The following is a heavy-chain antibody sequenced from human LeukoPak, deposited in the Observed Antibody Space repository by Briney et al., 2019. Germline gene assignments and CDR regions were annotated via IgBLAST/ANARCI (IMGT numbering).Heavy chain of an antibody. V-gene: IGHV7-4-1*02. Sequence: ASVKVSCKASGYTFTNYAMNWVRQAPGQGLEWMGWINTNTGNPTYAQGFTGRFVFSLDTSVSTAYLQISSLKAEDTAVYYCARVASPNSSGWYADDAFDIWGQGTMVTVSS. CDR2: INTNTGNP. CDR3: ARVASPNSSGWYADDAFDI. J-gene: IGHJ3*02. CDR1: GYTFTNYA. D-gene: IGHD6-19*01.